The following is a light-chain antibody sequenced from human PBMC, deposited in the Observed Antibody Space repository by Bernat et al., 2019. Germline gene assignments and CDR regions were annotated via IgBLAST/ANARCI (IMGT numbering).Light chain of an antibody. J-gene: IGKJ5*01. CDR3: QQYDNLPRT. CDR2: DAS. Sequence: DIQMTQSPSSLSASVGDRVTITCQASQDISNYLNWYQQKPGKAPKLLIYDASNLETGVPSRFSGSGSWTDFTFTISNLQPEDIATYYCQQYDNLPRTFGQGTRLEIK. V-gene: IGKV1-33*01. CDR1: QDISNY.